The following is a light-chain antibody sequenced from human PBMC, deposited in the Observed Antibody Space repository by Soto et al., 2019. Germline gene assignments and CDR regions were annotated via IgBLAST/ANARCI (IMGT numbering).Light chain of an antibody. Sequence: EIVLTQSPGTLSLSPGERATLSCRASQSVTSNYLAWYQQKPGQAPGLLIYDTSTRASGVPDRFSGSGSGTEFTLTISRLEPEDCAVYYCQQYGTSPQTFGQGTKVDIK. CDR2: DTS. CDR3: QQYGTSPQT. CDR1: QSVTSNY. J-gene: IGKJ1*01. V-gene: IGKV3-20*01.